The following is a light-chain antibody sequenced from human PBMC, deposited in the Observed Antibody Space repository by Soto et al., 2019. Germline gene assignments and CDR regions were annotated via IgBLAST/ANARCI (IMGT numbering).Light chain of an antibody. J-gene: IGKJ4*01. CDR3: QQYGSSPLT. V-gene: IGKV3-20*01. Sequence: EIVLTQSPGTLSLSPGERATLSCRASQSVSSSYLAWYQQKPGQAPRLLIYGASSRATGIPHRFSGSGSGTDFTLTISRLEPEDWAVYYCQQYGSSPLTFGGGTKVEIK. CDR1: QSVSSSY. CDR2: GAS.